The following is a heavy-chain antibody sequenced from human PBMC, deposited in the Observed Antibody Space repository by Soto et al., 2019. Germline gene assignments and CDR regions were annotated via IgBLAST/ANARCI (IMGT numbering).Heavy chain of an antibody. CDR1: GFTFSSYA. D-gene: IGHD3-10*01. J-gene: IGHJ4*02. CDR2: ISSNGGST. Sequence: PGGSLRLSCAASGFTFSSYAMQWVRQAPGKGLEYVSAISSNGGSTYYANTVKGRFTISRDNSKNTLYFQMGSLRAEDMAVYYCARFGFTYYYDYWGQGT. V-gene: IGHV3-64*01. CDR3: ARFGFTYYYDY.